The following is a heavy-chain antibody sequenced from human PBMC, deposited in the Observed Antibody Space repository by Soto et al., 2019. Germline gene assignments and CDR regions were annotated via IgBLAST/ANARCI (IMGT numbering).Heavy chain of an antibody. D-gene: IGHD3-22*01. Sequence: EVQLMESGGGLVQPGGSLRLSCAASGFTFSSYAMHWVRQAPGKGLEYVSAISSNGGSTYYANSVKGRFTISRDNSKNTLYLQMGSLRAEDMAVYYCAREVKYYYDSSGYYYDWGQGTLVTVSS. V-gene: IGHV3-64*01. J-gene: IGHJ4*02. CDR3: AREVKYYYDSSGYYYD. CDR1: GFTFSSYA. CDR2: ISSNGGST.